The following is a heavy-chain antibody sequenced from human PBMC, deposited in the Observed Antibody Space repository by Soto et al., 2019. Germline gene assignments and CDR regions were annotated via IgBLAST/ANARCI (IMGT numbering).Heavy chain of an antibody. CDR3: ATTGPY. CDR1: GFTFSSYG. CDR2: IWFDGSNK. Sequence: EGSLRLSCAASGFTFSSYGMHWVRQAPGKGLEWVAVIWFDGSNKFYADSVKGRFTISRDNSKNTVSLQMNSLRDEDSAAYYCATTGPYWGQGTLVTVSX. J-gene: IGHJ4*02. V-gene: IGHV3-33*01.